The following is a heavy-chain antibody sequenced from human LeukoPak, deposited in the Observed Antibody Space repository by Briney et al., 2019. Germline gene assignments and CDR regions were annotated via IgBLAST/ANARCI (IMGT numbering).Heavy chain of an antibody. V-gene: IGHV3-48*01. D-gene: IGHD5-18*01. CDR3: ARAYSYGPSAYYFDY. CDR1: GFTFSSYS. J-gene: IGHJ4*02. CDR2: ISSSSSTI. Sequence: GGSLRLSCAASGFTFSSYSMNWVRQAPGKGLEWVSYISSSSSTIYYADSVKGRFTISRDNSKNTLYLQMNSLRAEDTAVYYCARAYSYGPSAYYFDYWGQGTLVTVSS.